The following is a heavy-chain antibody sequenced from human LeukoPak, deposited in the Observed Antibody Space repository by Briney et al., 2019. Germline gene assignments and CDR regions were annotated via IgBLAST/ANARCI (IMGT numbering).Heavy chain of an antibody. CDR2: INHSGST. CDR1: GGSFSGYY. V-gene: IGHV4-34*01. Sequence: PSETLSLTCAVYGGSFSGYYWSWIHQPPGKGLEWIGEINHSGSTNYNPSLKSRVTISVDTSKNQFSLKLSSVTAADTAVYYCGIGLDYWGQGTLVTVSS. CDR3: GIGLDY. J-gene: IGHJ4*02.